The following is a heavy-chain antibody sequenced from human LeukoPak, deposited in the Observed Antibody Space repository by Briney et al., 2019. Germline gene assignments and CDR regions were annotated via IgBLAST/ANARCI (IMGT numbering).Heavy chain of an antibody. CDR1: GGSISSYY. V-gene: IGHV4-59*01. CDR2: IYYSGST. Sequence: SETLSLTCTVSGGSISSYYWSWIRQPPGKGLEWIGYIYYSGSTNYNPSLKSRVTISVDTSKNQFSLKLSSVTAADTAVYYCSRGPQLESNYYYYYYMDVWGKGTTVTVSS. J-gene: IGHJ6*03. CDR3: SRGPQLESNYYYYYYMDV. D-gene: IGHD6-13*01.